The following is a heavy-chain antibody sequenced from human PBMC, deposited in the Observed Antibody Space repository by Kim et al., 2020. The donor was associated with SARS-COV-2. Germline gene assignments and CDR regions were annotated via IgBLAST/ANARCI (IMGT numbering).Heavy chain of an antibody. D-gene: IGHD3-10*01. V-gene: IGHV3-11*06. CDR3: AGDKGGDGSGSYYAYFDY. J-gene: IGHJ4*02. Sequence: KGRFTTSRDNAKNHLYLQMNSLRAEDTAVYYCAGDKGGDGSGSYYAYFDYWGQGTLVTVSS.